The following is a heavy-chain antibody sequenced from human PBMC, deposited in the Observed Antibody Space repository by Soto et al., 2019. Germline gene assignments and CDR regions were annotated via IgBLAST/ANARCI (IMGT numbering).Heavy chain of an antibody. CDR1: GGSISSGGYY. CDR3: ALWWTYYYDSSGYWADALDI. J-gene: IGHJ3*02. Sequence: SETLSLTRTVSGGSISSGGYYWSWIRQHPGKGLEWIGYIYCSGSTYYNPSLKSRVTISVDTSKNQFSLKLSSVTAADTAVYYCALWWTYYYDSSGYWADALDIWGQGTMVTVSS. D-gene: IGHD3-22*01. V-gene: IGHV4-31*03. CDR2: IYCSGST.